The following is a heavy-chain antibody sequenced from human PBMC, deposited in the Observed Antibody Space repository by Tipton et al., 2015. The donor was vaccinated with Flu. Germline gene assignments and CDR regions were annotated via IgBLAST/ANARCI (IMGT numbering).Heavy chain of an antibody. V-gene: IGHV3-9*01. D-gene: IGHD3-10*01. J-gene: IGHJ4*02. Sequence: SLRLSCAASGFTLDDYAMHWVRQAPGKGLEWVSGISWNSGSIGYADSVKGRFTISRDNAKNSLYLQMNSLRAEDTVLYYCAVLYGSGSYFGDYWGQGTLVTVSS. CDR1: GFTLDDYA. CDR3: AVLYGSGSYFGDY. CDR2: ISWNSGSI.